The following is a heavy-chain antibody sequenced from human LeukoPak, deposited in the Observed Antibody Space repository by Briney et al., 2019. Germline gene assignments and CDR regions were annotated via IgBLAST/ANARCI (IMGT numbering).Heavy chain of an antibody. Sequence: PSETLSITCAVYGGSFSGYYLSWIRQPPGKGLEWIGEINHSGSTNYNPSLKSRVTISVDTSKNQFSLKLSSVTAADTAVYYCARGTTKQWLVPLHFASWGQGTLVTVSS. CDR3: ARGTTKQWLVPLHFAS. J-gene: IGHJ4*02. V-gene: IGHV4-34*01. CDR1: GGSFSGYY. D-gene: IGHD6-19*01. CDR2: INHSGST.